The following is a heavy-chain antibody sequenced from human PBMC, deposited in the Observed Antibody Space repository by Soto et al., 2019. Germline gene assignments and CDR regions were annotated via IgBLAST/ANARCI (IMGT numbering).Heavy chain of an antibody. J-gene: IGHJ4*02. V-gene: IGHV3-23*01. CDR1: GFNFKKFA. CDR3: AKADGQQWLIPHLDN. Sequence: GGSLRLSCVASGFNFKKFAMAWVRQAEGEGLEWVSGISCCGGSASYADSVKGRFSIARDDSKNTVSLQLNSLRVEDTAQYYCAKADGQQWLIPHLDNWGQGTLVT. D-gene: IGHD6-19*01. CDR2: ISCCGGSA.